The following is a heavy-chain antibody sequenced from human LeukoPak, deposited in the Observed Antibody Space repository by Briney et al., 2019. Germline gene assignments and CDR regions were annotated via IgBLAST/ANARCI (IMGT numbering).Heavy chain of an antibody. CDR3: ARVARGIGVATIRRFDP. CDR1: GYTFTGYY. CDR2: INPNSGGT. D-gene: IGHD5-12*01. Sequence: ASVKVSCKASGYTFTGYYMHWVRQAPGQGLEWMGRINPNSGGTNYAQKFQGRVTMTRDTSISTAYMELSRLRSDDTAVYYCARVARGIGVATIRRFDPWGQGTLVTVSS. J-gene: IGHJ5*02. V-gene: IGHV1-2*06.